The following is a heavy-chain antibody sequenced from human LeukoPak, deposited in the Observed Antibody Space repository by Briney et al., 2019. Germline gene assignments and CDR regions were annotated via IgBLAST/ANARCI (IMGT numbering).Heavy chain of an antibody. D-gene: IGHD2-2*01. Sequence: GGSLRLSCAASGFMFSNYWMTWVRQAPGKGLEWVANIKQDGSQKSYVDSVKGRFTISRDNAKNSGYLQMNSLRAEDTAVYYCARDADIGGVSTDMWYDGLDVWGQGTMVTVSS. V-gene: IGHV3-7*01. CDR1: GFMFSNYW. J-gene: IGHJ3*01. CDR2: IKQDGSQK. CDR3: ARDADIGGVSTDMWYDGLDV.